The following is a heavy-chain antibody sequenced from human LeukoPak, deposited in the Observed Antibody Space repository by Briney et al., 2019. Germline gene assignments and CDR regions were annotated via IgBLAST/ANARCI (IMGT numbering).Heavy chain of an antibody. D-gene: IGHD6-13*01. CDR2: ISSSGSTI. CDR1: GFTFSSYS. V-gene: IGHV3-48*04. J-gene: IGHJ4*02. CDR3: ASRTGAWSSSWYYFDY. Sequence: GGSLRLSCAASGFTFSSYSMNWVRQAPGKGLEWVSYISSSGSTIYYADSVKGRFTISRDNAKNSLYLQMNSLRAEDTAVYYCASRTGAWSSSWYYFDYWGQGTLVTVSS.